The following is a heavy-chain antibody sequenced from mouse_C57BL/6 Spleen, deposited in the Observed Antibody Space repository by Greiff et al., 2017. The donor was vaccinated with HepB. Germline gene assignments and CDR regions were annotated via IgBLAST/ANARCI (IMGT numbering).Heavy chain of an antibody. CDR2: INYDGSST. CDR1: GFTFSDYY. J-gene: IGHJ2*01. V-gene: IGHV5-16*01. Sequence: EVKLVESEGGLVQPGSSMKLSCTASGFTFSDYYMAWVRQVPEKGLEWVANINYDGSSTYYLDSLKSRFIISRDNAKNILYLQMSSLKSEDTATYYCAREAAQADYFDYWGQGTTLTVSS. CDR3: AREAAQADYFDY. D-gene: IGHD3-2*02.